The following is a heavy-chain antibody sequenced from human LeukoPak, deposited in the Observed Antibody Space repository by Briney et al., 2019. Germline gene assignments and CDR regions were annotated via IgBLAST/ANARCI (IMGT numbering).Heavy chain of an antibody. Sequence: GRSLRLSCAASGFTFSSYSMNWVRQAPGMGLEWVSSISSSSSYIYYADSVKGRFTISRDNAKNSLYLQMNSLRAEDTAVYYCARDEDTRGDFDYWGQGTLVTVSS. V-gene: IGHV3-21*01. CDR2: ISSSSSYI. D-gene: IGHD2-15*01. J-gene: IGHJ4*02. CDR1: GFTFSSYS. CDR3: ARDEDTRGDFDY.